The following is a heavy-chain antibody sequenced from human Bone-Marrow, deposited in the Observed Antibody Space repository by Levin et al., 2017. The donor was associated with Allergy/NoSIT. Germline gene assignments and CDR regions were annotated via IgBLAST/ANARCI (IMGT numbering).Heavy chain of an antibody. D-gene: IGHD2-15*01. CDR1: GGSINSFY. J-gene: IGHJ4*02. CDR3: ARTPSRGGFDY. Sequence: SETLSLTCTVSGGSINSFYWSWIRQPPGKGLEWIGYIYYSGSTNYNPSLKSRVTISVDTSKNQFSLKLSSVTAADTAVYYCARTPSRGGFDYWGQGTLVTVSS. CDR2: IYYSGST. V-gene: IGHV4-59*01.